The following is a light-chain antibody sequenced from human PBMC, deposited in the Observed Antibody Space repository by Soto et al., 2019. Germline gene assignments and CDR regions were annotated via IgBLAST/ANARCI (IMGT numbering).Light chain of an antibody. Sequence: QSALTQPPSVSATPGQTVTISCSGSNCNIGDNYVSWYQQLPGTAPKLLIYDNNKRPSEIPDQVSGSTSGPSATLGITGLQTGDEADYYCGTWDSSLSAGVFGAGTKVTVL. CDR2: DNN. CDR1: NCNIGDNY. V-gene: IGLV1-51*01. CDR3: GTWDSSLSAGV. J-gene: IGLJ1*01.